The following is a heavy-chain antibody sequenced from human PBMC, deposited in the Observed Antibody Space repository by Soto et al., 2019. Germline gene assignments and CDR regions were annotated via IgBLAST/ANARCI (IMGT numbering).Heavy chain of an antibody. J-gene: IGHJ4*02. V-gene: IGHV3-7*01. Sequence: PGGSLRLSCAASGFTFSSYWMSWVRQAPGKGLEWVANIKQDGSEKYHVDSVKGRFTISRDNAKNSLFLQMSTLRAEDTAVYYCVRACNSAHCQYYFDCWGEGTLVTVSS. CDR3: VRACNSAHCQYYFDC. CDR2: IKQDGSEK. CDR1: GFTFSSYW. D-gene: IGHD2-2*01.